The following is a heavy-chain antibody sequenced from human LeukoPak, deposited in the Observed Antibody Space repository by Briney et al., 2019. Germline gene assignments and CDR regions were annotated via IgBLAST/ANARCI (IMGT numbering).Heavy chain of an antibody. J-gene: IGHJ6*03. D-gene: IGHD4-17*01. V-gene: IGHV1-8*03. CDR3: ARALYDYGDYNYYYYYYMDV. Sequence: ASVKVSCKASGYTFTSYDINWVRQATGQGLEWMRWMNPNSGNTGYAQKFQGRVTITRNTSISTAYMELSSLRSEDTAVYYCARALYDYGDYNYYYYYYMDVWGKGTTVTVSS. CDR2: MNPNSGNT. CDR1: GYTFTSYD.